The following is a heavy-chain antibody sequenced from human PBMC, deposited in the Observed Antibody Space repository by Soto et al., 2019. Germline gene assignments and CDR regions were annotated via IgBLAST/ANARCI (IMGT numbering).Heavy chain of an antibody. CDR1: GFTFSSYA. J-gene: IGHJ4*02. D-gene: IGHD6-6*01. V-gene: IGHV3-30-3*01. CDR2: ITYDGSNK. Sequence: QVQLVESGGGVVQPGRSLRLSCAASGFTFSSYAMHWVRQAPGKGLEWGAVITYDGSNKYYADSVKGRFTISRDNSKNTLYLQMNSLRAEDTAVYYWASGSSSLDYWGQGTLDTVSS. CDR3: ASGSSSLDY.